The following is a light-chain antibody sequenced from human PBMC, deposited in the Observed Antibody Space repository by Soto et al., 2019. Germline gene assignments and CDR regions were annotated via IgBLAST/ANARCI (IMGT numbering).Light chain of an antibody. CDR3: QQYGSSRLT. Sequence: EIVLTQSPATLSLSPGERATLSCRASQRVSSSSLAWYQHKPGQSPRLLIFGVSSRATDIPDRFSGSGSGTDFTLTISRLEPEDFAVYHCQQYGSSRLTFGGGTKVDIK. J-gene: IGKJ4*01. CDR2: GVS. V-gene: IGKV3-20*01. CDR1: QRVSSSS.